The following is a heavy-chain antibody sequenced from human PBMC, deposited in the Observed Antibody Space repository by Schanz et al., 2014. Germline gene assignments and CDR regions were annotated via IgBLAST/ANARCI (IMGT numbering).Heavy chain of an antibody. CDR1: GFTFSIFA. V-gene: IGHV3-23*01. J-gene: IGHJ4*02. D-gene: IGHD5-18*01. CDR2: ISGSGGDT. Sequence: EVQLLESGGGLVQPGGSLRLSCAASGFTFSIFAMTWVRQAPGQGLEWVSTISGSGGDTYPADSVKGRFTISRDKSNNTLELQKKSLRAEDNAVFYCSKEGGGYSYGFVEYWGQGILVTVSS. CDR3: SKEGGGYSYGFVEY.